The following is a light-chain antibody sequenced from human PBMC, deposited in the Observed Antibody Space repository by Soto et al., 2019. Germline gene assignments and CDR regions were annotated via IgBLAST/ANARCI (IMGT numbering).Light chain of an antibody. V-gene: IGKV1-5*03. CDR3: QQYETYPLT. Sequence: DIQMTQSPSTLSASVGDRVTNTCRASQNINTWLAWYQQKPGKAPYLLIYKASNLQSGVPSRFSGSASGTEFTLTISSLQPDDIATYYCQQYETYPLTYGGGTKVEI. CDR2: KAS. CDR1: QNINTW. J-gene: IGKJ4*01.